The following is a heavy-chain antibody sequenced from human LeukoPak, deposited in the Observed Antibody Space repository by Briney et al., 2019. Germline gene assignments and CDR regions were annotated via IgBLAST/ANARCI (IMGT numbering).Heavy chain of an antibody. J-gene: IGHJ3*02. CDR1: GYSFTSYW. Sequence: GESLKISCKGSGYSFTSYWIGWVRQMPGKGMEWMGIIYPGDSDTRYSPSFQGQVTISADKSISTAYLQWSSLKASGTAMYYCARGNGDLLRAFDIWGQGTMVTVSS. V-gene: IGHV5-51*01. CDR3: ARGNGDLLRAFDI. D-gene: IGHD4-23*01. CDR2: IYPGDSDT.